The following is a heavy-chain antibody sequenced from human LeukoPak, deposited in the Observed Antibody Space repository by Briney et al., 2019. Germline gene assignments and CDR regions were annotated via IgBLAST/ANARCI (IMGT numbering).Heavy chain of an antibody. CDR2: INPRDSDT. V-gene: IGHV5-51*01. CDR1: GYIFTNYW. J-gene: IGHJ4*02. D-gene: IGHD1-20*01. Sequence: GESLKISXKGSGYIFTNYWIGWVRQMPGKGQEWMGIINPRDSDTRYSPSFQGQVTISADKSTSTAYLQWSSLKASDTTMYYCARHVDNWNPPSWGQGTLVTVSS. CDR3: ARHVDNWNPPS.